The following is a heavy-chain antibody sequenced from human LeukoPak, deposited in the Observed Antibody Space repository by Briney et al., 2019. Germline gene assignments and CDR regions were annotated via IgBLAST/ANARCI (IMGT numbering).Heavy chain of an antibody. CDR1: GFTFSSYG. V-gene: IGHV3-23*01. Sequence: AGGSLRLSCAASGFTFSSYGMSWVRQAPGKGLEWVSDIKSSGNTYYADSVKGRFTISRDNSKNTLYLQMNSLRVEDTALYYCAQGSDPDNWGQGTLVTVSS. CDR3: AQGSDPDN. J-gene: IGHJ4*02. CDR2: IKSSGNT.